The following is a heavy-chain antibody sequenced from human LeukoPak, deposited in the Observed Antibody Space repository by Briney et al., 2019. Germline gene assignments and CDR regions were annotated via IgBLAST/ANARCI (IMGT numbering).Heavy chain of an antibody. CDR1: GFTFSSYW. D-gene: IGHD1-20*01. CDR2: INSDGSST. Sequence: GGSLRLSCAASGFTFSSYWMHWVRQAPGKGLVWVSRINSDGSSTSYADSVKGRFTISRDNAKNTLYLQMNSLRAEDTAVYYCAKAHNWNDVGYYFDYWGQGTLVTVSS. V-gene: IGHV3-74*01. CDR3: AKAHNWNDVGYYFDY. J-gene: IGHJ4*02.